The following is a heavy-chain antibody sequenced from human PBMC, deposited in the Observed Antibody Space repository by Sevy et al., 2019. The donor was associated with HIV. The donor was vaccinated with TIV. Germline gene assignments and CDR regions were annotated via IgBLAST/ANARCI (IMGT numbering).Heavy chain of an antibody. V-gene: IGHV4-4*07. J-gene: IGHJ1*01. D-gene: IGHD3-22*01. CDR2: IYSSGST. Sequence: SETLSLTCTVSGGSISSYYWSWIRQPAGKGLEWIGRIYSSGSTNYNPSLKSRVTMSVDTSKNQFSLKLGSVTAADTAVYYCARDPEGYDSSGYFPEYFQHWGQGTLVTVSS. CDR3: ARDPEGYDSSGYFPEYFQH. CDR1: GGSISSYY.